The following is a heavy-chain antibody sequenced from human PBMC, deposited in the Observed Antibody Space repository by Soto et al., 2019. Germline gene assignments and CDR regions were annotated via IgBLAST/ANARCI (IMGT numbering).Heavy chain of an antibody. CDR3: ARLVSAATPY. J-gene: IGHJ4*02. CDR2: LYYSGTA. Sequence: QLQLQESGPGLVKPSETLSLTCTVSGGSIISNINYWGWIRQPPGKGLEWIGTLYYSGTAYYNPSLRSRVTMSIDTAKNQFMLSLNSVTAAATSVYYCARLVSAATPYWGPGTLGAVSS. V-gene: IGHV4-39*01. CDR1: GGSIISNINY. D-gene: IGHD2-21*02.